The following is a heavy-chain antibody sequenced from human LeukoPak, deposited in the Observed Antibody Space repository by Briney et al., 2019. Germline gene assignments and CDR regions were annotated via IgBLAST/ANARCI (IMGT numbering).Heavy chain of an antibody. CDR2: IYFSGST. J-gene: IGHJ3*02. V-gene: IGHV4-39*07. CDR3: ARPAYGGGPDAFDI. CDR1: GGSISSSSHY. D-gene: IGHD4-23*01. Sequence: SETLSLTCTVFGGSISSSSHYWGWIRQPPGEGLEWIGSIYFSGSTYYSPSLKSRVTISVDPSTNQFSLKLISMTAADTAVYYCARPAYGGGPDAFDIWGQGTMVTVSS.